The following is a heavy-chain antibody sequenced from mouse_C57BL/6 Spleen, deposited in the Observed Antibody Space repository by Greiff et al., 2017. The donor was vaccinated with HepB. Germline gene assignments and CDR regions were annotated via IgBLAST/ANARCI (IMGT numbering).Heavy chain of an antibody. Sequence: VQLQQPGAELVKPGASVKMSCKASGYTFTSYWITWVKQRPGQGLEWIGDIYPGSGSTNYNEKFKSKATLTVDTSSSTAYMQLSSLTSEDSAVYYCARWYYDYDGYAMDYWGQGTSVTVSS. CDR1: GYTFTSYW. V-gene: IGHV1-55*01. CDR2: IYPGSGST. D-gene: IGHD2-4*01. CDR3: ARWYYDYDGYAMDY. J-gene: IGHJ4*01.